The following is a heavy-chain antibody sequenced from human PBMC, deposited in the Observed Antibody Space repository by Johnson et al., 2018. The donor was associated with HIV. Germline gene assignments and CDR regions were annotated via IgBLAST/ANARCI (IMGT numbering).Heavy chain of an antibody. CDR3: ARGMARIALDI. Sequence: QVQLVESGGGVVQPGRSLRLSCAASRFTFSTYAMHWVRQAPGKGLEWVAVISYDGSNKYYADSVKGRFTISRDNSKNTLYLQMNSLRAEDTAVYYCARGMARIALDIWGQGTMVTVSS. CDR2: ISYDGSNK. CDR1: RFTFSTYA. D-gene: IGHD5-24*01. J-gene: IGHJ3*02. V-gene: IGHV3-30*04.